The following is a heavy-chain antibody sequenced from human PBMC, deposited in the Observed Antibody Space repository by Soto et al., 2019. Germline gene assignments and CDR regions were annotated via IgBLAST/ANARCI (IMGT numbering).Heavy chain of an antibody. J-gene: IGHJ4*02. Sequence: EVQLVESGGALVQPGGSLRLSCAASGFNVSISYMSWVRQVPGKGLEWVSIIYSGGETYYAASVKGRFAMSRDNSKNTLYLQMTSLRAEDTAVYYCAVRKYCPSTTCFDYWGQGTQATVSS. CDR1: GFNVSISY. V-gene: IGHV3-66*01. D-gene: IGHD2-8*01. CDR2: IYSGGET. CDR3: AVRKYCPSTTCFDY.